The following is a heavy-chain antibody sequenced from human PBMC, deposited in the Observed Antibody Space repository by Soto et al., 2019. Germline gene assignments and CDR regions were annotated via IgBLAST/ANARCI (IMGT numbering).Heavy chain of an antibody. J-gene: IGHJ5*02. V-gene: IGHV3-23*01. D-gene: IGHD5-12*01. CDR1: GFTFSSYA. CDR3: AKNGGIVATIKGPFDP. CDR2: ISGSGGST. Sequence: EVQLLESGGGLVQPGGSLRLSCAASGFTFSSYAMSWVRQAPGKGLEWVSAISGSGGSTYYADSVKGRFTITRDNSKNTLNLQMNSLRAEDTAAYYCAKNGGIVATIKGPFDPWGQGTLVTVSS.